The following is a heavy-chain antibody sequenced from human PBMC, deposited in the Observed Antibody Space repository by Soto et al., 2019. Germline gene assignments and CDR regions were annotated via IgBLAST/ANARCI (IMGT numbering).Heavy chain of an antibody. CDR2: INQSGST. CDR3: ARAFVPAFDI. J-gene: IGHJ3*02. Sequence: PSETLSLTCAVYGGSFSGSYWNWIRQPPGKGLEWIGEINQSGSTYYNPSLKSRVTISVDTSKNQFSLKLSSVTAADTAVYYCARAFVPAFDIWGQGTMVTVSS. V-gene: IGHV4-34*09. CDR1: GGSFSGSY. D-gene: IGHD3-16*02.